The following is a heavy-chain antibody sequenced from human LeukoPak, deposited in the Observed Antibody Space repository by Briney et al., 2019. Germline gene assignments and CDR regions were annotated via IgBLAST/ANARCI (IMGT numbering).Heavy chain of an antibody. CDR1: GFTFRSYG. CDR2: IRYDGNNK. CDR3: ARVPVDGYSTSFDY. D-gene: IGHD2/OR15-2a*01. Sequence: GGSLRLSCAPSGFTFRSYGMHWVRQAPGEGLEWVAFIRYDGNNKYYADSVKGRFTISRDNSKNTLDLQMNSLRAEDTAVYYCARVPVDGYSTSFDYWGQGGLVTVSS. V-gene: IGHV3-30*02. J-gene: IGHJ4*02.